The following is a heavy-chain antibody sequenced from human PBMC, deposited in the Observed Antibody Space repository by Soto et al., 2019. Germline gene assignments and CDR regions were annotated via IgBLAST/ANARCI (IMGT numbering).Heavy chain of an antibody. Sequence: PGGSLRLSCAASGFTFSSYAMIWVRRAPGKGLEWVSAISGSGGSTYYADSVKGRFTISRDNSKNTLYLQMNSLRAEDTAVYYCAKGFYYYDSSGPLDYWGQGTLVTVSS. CDR2: ISGSGGST. D-gene: IGHD3-22*01. V-gene: IGHV3-23*01. CDR3: AKGFYYYDSSGPLDY. CDR1: GFTFSSYA. J-gene: IGHJ4*02.